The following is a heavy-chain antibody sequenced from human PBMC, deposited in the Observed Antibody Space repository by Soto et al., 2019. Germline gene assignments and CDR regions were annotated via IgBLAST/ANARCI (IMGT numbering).Heavy chain of an antibody. CDR3: ARHGFGSLHGLVDV. CDR2: IQYNGYS. J-gene: IGHJ6*02. D-gene: IGHD3-10*01. V-gene: IGHV4-59*08. CDR1: SVSITNYY. Sequence: QLQLQASGPGVVKPSDTLSLTCTVSSVSITNYYCSWFPQPPGKGLEWIGYIQYNGYSAYNRSLKTRFALSMVTPKTQSPLMLASLTAKDPDVYYCARHGFGSLHGLVDVWGQGTTVIVSS.